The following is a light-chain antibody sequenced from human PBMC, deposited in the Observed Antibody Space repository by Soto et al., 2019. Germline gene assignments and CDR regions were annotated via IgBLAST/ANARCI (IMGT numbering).Light chain of an antibody. CDR2: MNN. J-gene: IGLJ1*01. CDR1: TSNILRNY. CDR3: ASWDDSLSGYV. Sequence: AVLTQPPSESGNPGQRLTMACSGSTSNILRNYVYWYRQFPGTAPRLLISMNNQRPSGVPDRFSGSKSGTSASLAISGLRSEDEADYYCASWDDSLSGYVFGTGTKSPS. V-gene: IGLV1-47*01.